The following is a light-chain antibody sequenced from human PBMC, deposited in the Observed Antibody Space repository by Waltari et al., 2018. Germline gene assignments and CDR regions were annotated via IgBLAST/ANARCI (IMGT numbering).Light chain of an antibody. V-gene: IGLV2-14*01. J-gene: IGLJ1*01. CDR2: EVS. CDR1: SSDVGGYNY. CDR3: SSYTSSSTLYV. Sequence: QSALTQPASVSGSPGQSITLSCTGTSSDVGGYNYASWYQQHPGKAPKLMISEVSNRPSGVSNRFSGSKSGNTASLTISGLQAEDEADYYCSSYTSSSTLYVFGTGTKVTVL.